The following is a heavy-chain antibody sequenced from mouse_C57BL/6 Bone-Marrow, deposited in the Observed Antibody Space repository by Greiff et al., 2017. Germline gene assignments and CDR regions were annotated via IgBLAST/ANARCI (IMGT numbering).Heavy chain of an antibody. CDR2: ISDGGSYT. V-gene: IGHV5-4*01. J-gene: IGHJ4*01. CDR1: GFTFSSYA. D-gene: IGHD1-1*01. CDR3: ARDLTTVVAEDYAMDY. Sequence: EVKLVESGGGLVKPGGSLKLSCAASGFTFSSYAMSWVRQTPEKRLEWVATISDGGSYTYYPDNVKGRFTISRDNAKNNLYLQMSHLKSEDTAMYYCARDLTTVVAEDYAMDYWGQGTSVTVSS.